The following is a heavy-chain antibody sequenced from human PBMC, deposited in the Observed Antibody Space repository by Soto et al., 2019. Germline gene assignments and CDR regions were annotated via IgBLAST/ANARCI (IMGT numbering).Heavy chain of an antibody. CDR1: GGSISSSDYY. V-gene: IGHV4-39*01. CDR2: IYYSGST. D-gene: IGHD6-19*01. J-gene: IGHJ6*02. Sequence: SETLSLTCTVSGGSISSSDYYWGWIRQPPGKGLEWIGSIYYSGSTYYNPSLKSRVTISVDTSKNLFFLKLSSVTAADTAVYYCASAPGISVAGRYYFYYYGMDGWGQGTTVT. CDR3: ASAPGISVAGRYYFYYYGMDG.